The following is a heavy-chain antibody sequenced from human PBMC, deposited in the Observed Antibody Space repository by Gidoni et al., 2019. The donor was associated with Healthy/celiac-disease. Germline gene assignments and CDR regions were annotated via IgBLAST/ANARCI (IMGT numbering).Heavy chain of an antibody. CDR1: GVPFSSYG. CDR2: ISYDGSNK. CDR3: AKDIAQKLVRAAFDY. Sequence: QVQLVESGGGVVQPGRSLRLSCAASGVPFSSYGMHWVRQAPGKGLEWVAVISYDGSNKYYADSVKGRFTISRDNSKNTLYLQMNSLRAEDTAVYYCAKDIAQKLVRAAFDYWGQGTLVTVSS. D-gene: IGHD6-13*01. V-gene: IGHV3-30*18. J-gene: IGHJ4*02.